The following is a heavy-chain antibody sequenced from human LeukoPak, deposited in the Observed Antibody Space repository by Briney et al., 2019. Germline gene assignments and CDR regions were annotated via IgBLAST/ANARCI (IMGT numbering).Heavy chain of an antibody. V-gene: IGHV4-34*01. J-gene: IGHJ4*02. D-gene: IGHD2-15*01. Sequence: PSETLSLTCGVSGGSFSGYLWSWIRQSPGKGLEWIGEVSFPGTSNCSPSLKGRATISVGTSNTQFSLKLTSVTAADTAVYYCARSRGNYCSGGSCYPLDQWGQGILVIVSS. CDR1: GGSFSGYL. CDR2: VSFPGTS. CDR3: ARSRGNYCSGGSCYPLDQ.